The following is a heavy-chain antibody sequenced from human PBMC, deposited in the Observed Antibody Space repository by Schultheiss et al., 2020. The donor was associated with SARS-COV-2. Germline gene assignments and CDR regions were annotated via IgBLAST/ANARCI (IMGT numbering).Heavy chain of an antibody. V-gene: IGHV4-39*01. CDR3: ARIVGATNFWFDP. CDR2: IYYSGST. CDR1: GGSISSSSYY. Sequence: SETLSLTCTVSGGSISSSSYYWGWIRQPPGKGLEWIGSIYYSGSTYYNPSLKSRVTISVDTSKNQFSLKLSSVTAADTAVYYCARIVGATNFWFDPWGQGTLVTVSS. J-gene: IGHJ5*02. D-gene: IGHD1-26*01.